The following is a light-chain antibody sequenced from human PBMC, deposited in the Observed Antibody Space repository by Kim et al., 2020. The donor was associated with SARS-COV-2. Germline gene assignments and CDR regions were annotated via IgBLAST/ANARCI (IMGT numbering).Light chain of an antibody. V-gene: IGLV3-1*01. CDR1: KLGDKY. CDR2: QDT. CDR3: QAWDSNTGV. Sequence: SYELTQPPSVSVSPGQTASITCSGDKLGDKYACWYQQKSGQSPVLVIYQDTKRPSGIHERFSGSNSGNTVTLTISGTQAMDEADYYCQAWDSNTGVFGGGTQLTVL. J-gene: IGLJ2*01.